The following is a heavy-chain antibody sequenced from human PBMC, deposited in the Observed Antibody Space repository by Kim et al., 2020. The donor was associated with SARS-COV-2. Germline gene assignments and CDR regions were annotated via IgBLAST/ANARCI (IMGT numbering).Heavy chain of an antibody. Sequence: GGSLRLSCAASGFTFSSYWMSWVRQAPGKGLEWVANIKQDGSEKYYVDSVKGRFTISRDNAKNSLYLQMNSLRAEDTAVYYCARDASSSSVFFLRGANAYYFDYWGQGTLVTVSS. CDR3: ARDASSSSVFFLRGANAYYFDY. D-gene: IGHD6-6*01. J-gene: IGHJ4*02. CDR1: GFTFSSYW. CDR2: IKQDGSEK. V-gene: IGHV3-7*01.